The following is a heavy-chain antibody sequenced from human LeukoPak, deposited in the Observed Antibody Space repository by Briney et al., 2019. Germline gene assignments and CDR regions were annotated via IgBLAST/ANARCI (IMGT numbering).Heavy chain of an antibody. J-gene: IGHJ6*03. D-gene: IGHD2-2*01. Sequence: GSLRLSCAASGFSFTTSDMSWVRQAPGKGLEWIGEINHSGSTNYNPSLKSRVTISVDTSKNQFSLKLSSVTAADTAVYYCGGVVPAANGYYYYYYMDVWGKGTTVTVSS. CDR1: GFSFTTSD. CDR2: INHSGST. CDR3: GGVVPAANGYYYYYYMDV. V-gene: IGHV4-34*08.